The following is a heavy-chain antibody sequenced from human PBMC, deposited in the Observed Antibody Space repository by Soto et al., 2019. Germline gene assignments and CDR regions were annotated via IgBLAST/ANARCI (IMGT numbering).Heavy chain of an antibody. CDR2: ISSSGSYI. V-gene: IGHV3-21*06. Sequence: EVQLVESGGGLVKPGGSLRLSCVVSGFTFSSYSMNWVRQAPGKGLEWVSSISSSGSYIYYADSVKGRFTISRDNAKNSLYLQLNSLRAEDTAVYYCARKLGATAYYFVMDVWGQGTTVTVSS. D-gene: IGHD1-26*01. CDR3: ARKLGATAYYFVMDV. CDR1: GFTFSSYS. J-gene: IGHJ6*02.